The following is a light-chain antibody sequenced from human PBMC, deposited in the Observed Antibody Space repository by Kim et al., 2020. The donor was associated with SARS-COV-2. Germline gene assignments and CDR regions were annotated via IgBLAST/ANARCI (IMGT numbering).Light chain of an antibody. CDR1: QRLGNN. CDR2: AAY. J-gene: IGKJ2*01. Sequence: SASVGDRDTISCRAIQRLGNNLNGYEQKPGKAPTLLIYAAYCLQSGLPSRFSRSVSGTDLTLTISSLQPEYCASYYCQQSLSIPHTFGQGTKLEI. V-gene: IGKV1-39*01. CDR3: QQSLSIPHT.